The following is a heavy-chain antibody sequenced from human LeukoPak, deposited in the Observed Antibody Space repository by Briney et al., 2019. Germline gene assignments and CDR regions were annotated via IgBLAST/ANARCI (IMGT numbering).Heavy chain of an antibody. CDR1: GFTFRNYW. CDR3: TKWFTSGSYYTE. Sequence: GGSLRLSCAGSGFTFRNYWMGWVRQPPGKGLEWVANIRQDGGDNHYVDSVEGRFTISRDNARNSLSLQMNSLRAEDTAVYYCTKWFTSGSYYTEWGQGTLVIVSS. D-gene: IGHD3-10*01. CDR2: IRQDGGDN. V-gene: IGHV3-7*01. J-gene: IGHJ4*02.